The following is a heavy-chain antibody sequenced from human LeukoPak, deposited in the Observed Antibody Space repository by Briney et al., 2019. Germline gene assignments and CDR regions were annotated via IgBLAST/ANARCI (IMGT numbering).Heavy chain of an antibody. CDR3: ARAPNNWNYNWFDP. V-gene: IGHV4-4*07. Sequence: PSETLSLTCTVSGGSISSYYWSWIRQPAGKGLEWIGRIYTSGSTNYNPSLKSRVTMSVDTSKNQFSLKLSAVTAADTAVYYCARAPNNWNYNWFDPWGQGTLVTVSS. CDR2: IYTSGST. D-gene: IGHD1-7*01. CDR1: GGSISSYY. J-gene: IGHJ5*02.